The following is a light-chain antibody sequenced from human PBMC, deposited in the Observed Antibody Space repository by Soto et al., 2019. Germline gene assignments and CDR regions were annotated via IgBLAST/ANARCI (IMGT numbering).Light chain of an antibody. CDR2: GAS. CDR1: LSVSSSY. Sequence: EIMLTQSPGTLSLSPGERATLSCRASLSVSSSYLAWYQQKPGQAPRLLIYGASSRATGIPDRFSGSGSGTDFTLTISRLEPEDFAVYYCQQYGRSPWRFGQGTKVDIK. V-gene: IGKV3-20*01. J-gene: IGKJ1*01. CDR3: QQYGRSPWR.